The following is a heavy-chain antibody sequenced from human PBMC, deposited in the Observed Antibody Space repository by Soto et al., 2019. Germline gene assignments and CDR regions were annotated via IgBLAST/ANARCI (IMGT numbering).Heavy chain of an antibody. CDR3: ARAPGKYSSSWSFDY. CDR1: GFTFSSYG. CDR2: IWYDGSNK. V-gene: IGHV3-33*01. D-gene: IGHD6-13*01. Sequence: GGSLRLSCAASGFTFSSYGMHWVRQAPGKGLEWVAVIWYDGSNKYYADSVKGRFTISRDNSKNTLYLQMNSLRAEDTAVYYCARAPGKYSSSWSFDYWGQGT. J-gene: IGHJ4*02.